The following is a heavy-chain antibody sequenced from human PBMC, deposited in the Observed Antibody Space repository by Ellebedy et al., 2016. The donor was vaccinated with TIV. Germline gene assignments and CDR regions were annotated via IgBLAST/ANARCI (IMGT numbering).Heavy chain of an antibody. V-gene: IGHV5-51*01. D-gene: IGHD6-13*01. J-gene: IGHJ3*02. Sequence: GESLKISCKGSGYSFTSYWIGWVRQMPGKGLEWMGIIYPGDSDTRYSPSFQGQVTISADKSISTAYLQWSSLKASDTAMYYCARPEQQLVLNDAFDIWGQGTMVTVSS. CDR1: GYSFTSYW. CDR3: ARPEQQLVLNDAFDI. CDR2: IYPGDSDT.